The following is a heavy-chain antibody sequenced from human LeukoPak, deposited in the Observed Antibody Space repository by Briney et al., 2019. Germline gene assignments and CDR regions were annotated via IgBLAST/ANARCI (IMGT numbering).Heavy chain of an antibody. Sequence: SETLSLTCTVSGGSISDNFWSWIRQPAGKGLEWIGRIYSSGSTLYNPSLKSRVTMSVDTSKNHFSLRLTSVTAADTAAYFCARGPYCGDDCYFDSWGRGTLFTVSS. D-gene: IGHD2-21*01. J-gene: IGHJ4*02. CDR3: ARGPYCGDDCYFDS. CDR1: GGSISDNF. CDR2: IYSSGST. V-gene: IGHV4-4*07.